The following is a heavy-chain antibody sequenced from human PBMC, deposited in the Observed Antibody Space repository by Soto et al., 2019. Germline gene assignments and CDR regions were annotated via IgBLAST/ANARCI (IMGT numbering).Heavy chain of an antibody. Sequence: QVQLQESGPGLVKASETLSLTCSVSGHSRGGYYWSWIRQPPGKGLEWIGNIYYNDEYNYNIPPKYNPSLNSRLTRSLDTSKMQFFLNLTSVTAANTAVYYCARDRGYSYGRGAIDLWGQGTLVTVSS. CDR3: ARDRGYSYGRGAIDL. CDR2: IYYNDEYNYNIPP. CDR1: GHSRGGYY. V-gene: IGHV4-59*01. J-gene: IGHJ5*02. D-gene: IGHD5-18*01.